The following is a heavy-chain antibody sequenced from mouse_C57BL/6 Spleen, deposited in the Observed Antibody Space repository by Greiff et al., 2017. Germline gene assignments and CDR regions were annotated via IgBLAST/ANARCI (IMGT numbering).Heavy chain of an antibody. D-gene: IGHD1-1*01. CDR2: LWSGGST. CDR1: GFSLTSYG. Sequence: QVQLKQSGPGLVQPSQSLSITCTVSGFSLTSYGVHWVRQSPGKGLEWLGVLWSGGSTDYNAAFISRLSISKDNSKSQVFFKMNSLQADDTAIYYCARKRGSNYAMDYWGQGTSVTVSS. J-gene: IGHJ4*01. V-gene: IGHV2-2*01. CDR3: ARKRGSNYAMDY.